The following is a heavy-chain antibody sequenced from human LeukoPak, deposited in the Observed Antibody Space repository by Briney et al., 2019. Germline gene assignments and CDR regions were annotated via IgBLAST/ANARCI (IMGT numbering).Heavy chain of an antibody. CDR2: IYSGGSA. J-gene: IGHJ3*02. V-gene: IGHV3-53*01. CDR1: GFTVSSNY. CDR3: ARGGSYLSAFDI. Sequence: PGGSLRLSCAASGFTVSSNYMSWVRQAPGKGLEWVSIIYSGGSAFYADSVKGRFTISRDNSKNTLYLQMNSLRAEDTAVYYCARGGSYLSAFDIWGQGTMVTVSS. D-gene: IGHD1-26*01.